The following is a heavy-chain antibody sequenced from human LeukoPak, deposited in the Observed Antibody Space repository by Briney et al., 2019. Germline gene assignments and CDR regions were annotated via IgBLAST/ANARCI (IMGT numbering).Heavy chain of an antibody. D-gene: IGHD3-22*01. CDR3: ARRFVDSSGYYYDDY. V-gene: IGHV4-59*08. J-gene: IGHJ4*02. CDR2: IYYSGST. Sequence: SETLSLTCTVSGASITNYYWTWIRQPPGKGLEWIGYIYYSGSTNYNPPLKSRVTISVDTPNQFSLKLSSVTAADTAVYYCARRFVDSSGYYYDDYWGQGTLVTVSS. CDR1: GASITNYY.